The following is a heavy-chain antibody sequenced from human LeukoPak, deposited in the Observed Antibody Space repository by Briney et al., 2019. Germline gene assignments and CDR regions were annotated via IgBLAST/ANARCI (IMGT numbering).Heavy chain of an antibody. Sequence: SETLSLTCAVYGGSFSGYYWSWIRQPPGKGLEWIGEINHSGSTNYNPSLKSRVTISVDTSKNQFSLELSSVTAADTAVYYCARFGLCSGGSCSGYYFDYWGQGTLVTVSP. V-gene: IGHV4-34*01. J-gene: IGHJ4*02. CDR1: GGSFSGYY. D-gene: IGHD2-15*01. CDR2: INHSGST. CDR3: ARFGLCSGGSCSGYYFDY.